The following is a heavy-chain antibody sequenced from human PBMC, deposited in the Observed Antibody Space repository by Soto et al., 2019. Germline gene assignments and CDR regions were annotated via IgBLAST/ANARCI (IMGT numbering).Heavy chain of an antibody. V-gene: IGHV4-31*03. CDR3: AREQTYYYDGRPYIGFDP. CDR1: GGSISSDVYY. D-gene: IGHD3-22*01. CDR2: IYSIGST. J-gene: IGHJ5*02. Sequence: QVQLQESGPGLVKPSQTLSLTCTVSGGSISSDVYYWSWIRQHPGKGLEWIGYIYSIGSTYYTPSLKSRVTISLDTSENQFSLKLTSVTAADTAVYYCAREQTYYYDGRPYIGFDPWGQGTLVTVSS.